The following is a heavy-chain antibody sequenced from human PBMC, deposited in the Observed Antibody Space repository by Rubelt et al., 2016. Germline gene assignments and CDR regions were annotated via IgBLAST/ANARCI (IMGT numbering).Heavy chain of an antibody. V-gene: IGHV3-33*01. CDR2: IWYDGSNK. D-gene: IGHD7-27*01. Sequence: GGGVVQPGWSLRLSCAASGFTFSSCGMHWVRQAPGKGLEWVAVIWYDGSNKYYADSVKGRFTISGDNSKNTLYLQMNSLRAEDTAVYYCVRDRNWGWFDPWGQGTLVTVSS. CDR1: GFTFSSCG. CDR3: VRDRNWGWFDP. J-gene: IGHJ5*02.